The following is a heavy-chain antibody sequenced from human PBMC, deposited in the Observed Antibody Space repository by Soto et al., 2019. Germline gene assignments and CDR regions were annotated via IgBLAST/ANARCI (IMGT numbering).Heavy chain of an antibody. D-gene: IGHD2-15*01. Sequence: SVKVSCKASGGSFSTYAFSWVRQAPGHGLEWMGGIIPIFDSPYYAQNFQGRVTIAADRSTSTGYMELSSLTPEDTAVYYCARGAECRGYCLKKFTWLDPFGQGTLGAVSS. CDR2: IIPIFDSP. J-gene: IGHJ5*02. V-gene: IGHV1-69*06. CDR1: GGSFSTYA. CDR3: ARGAECRGYCLKKFTWLDP.